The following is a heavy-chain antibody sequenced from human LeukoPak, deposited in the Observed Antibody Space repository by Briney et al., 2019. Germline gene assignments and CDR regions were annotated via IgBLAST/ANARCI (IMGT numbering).Heavy chain of an antibody. J-gene: IGHJ3*02. CDR2: IYYSGST. CDR1: GGSISSYY. V-gene: IGHV4-59*01. Sequence: SETLSLTCTVAGGSISSYYWSWIRQPPGKGLEWIGYIYYSGSTNYNPSLKSRVTISADTSKNQFSLKLSSVTAADTAVYYCARVGGSYLDAFDIWGQGTMVTVSS. D-gene: IGHD1-26*01. CDR3: ARVGGSYLDAFDI.